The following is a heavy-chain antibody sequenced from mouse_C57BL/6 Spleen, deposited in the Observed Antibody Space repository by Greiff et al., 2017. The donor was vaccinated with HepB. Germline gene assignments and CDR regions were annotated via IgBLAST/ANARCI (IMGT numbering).Heavy chain of an antibody. D-gene: IGHD2-13*01. CDR2: ISYDGSN. Sequence: EVQLQESGPGLVKPSQSLSLTCSVTGYSITSGYYWNWIRQFPGNKLEWMGYISYDGSNNYNPSLKNRIPITLDTSKNQFFLKLNSVTTEDTATYYCAREDYTGGFDYWGQGTTLTVSS. CDR1: GYSITSGYY. CDR3: AREDYTGGFDY. J-gene: IGHJ2*01. V-gene: IGHV3-6*01.